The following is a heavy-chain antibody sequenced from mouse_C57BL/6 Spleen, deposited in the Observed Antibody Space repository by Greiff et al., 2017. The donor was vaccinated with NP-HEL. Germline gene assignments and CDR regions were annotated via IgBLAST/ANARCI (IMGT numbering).Heavy chain of an antibody. CDR3: ASGRYYLDY. CDR2: IDPSDSYT. CDR1: GYTFTSYW. D-gene: IGHD3-1*01. V-gene: IGHV1-69*01. Sequence: QVQLQQPGAELVLPGASVKLSCKASGYTFTSYWMHWVKQRPGQGLEWIGEIDPSDSYTNYNQKFKGKSTLTVDKSSSTAYMQLSSLTSEDSAVYYCASGRYYLDYWGQGTTLTVSS. J-gene: IGHJ2*01.